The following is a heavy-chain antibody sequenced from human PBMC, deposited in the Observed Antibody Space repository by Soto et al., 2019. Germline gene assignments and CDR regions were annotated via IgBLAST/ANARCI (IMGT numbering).Heavy chain of an antibody. CDR1: GFTFSSYA. J-gene: IGHJ4*02. D-gene: IGHD3-10*01. Sequence: PGGSLRLSCAASGFTFSSYAMSWVRQAPGKGLEWVSAISGSGGSTYYADSVKGRFTISRDNSKNTLYLQMNSLRAEDTAVYYCAKGNPGSTMVRGVPFDYWGQGTLVTVSS. CDR3: AKGNPGSTMVRGVPFDY. V-gene: IGHV3-23*01. CDR2: ISGSGGST.